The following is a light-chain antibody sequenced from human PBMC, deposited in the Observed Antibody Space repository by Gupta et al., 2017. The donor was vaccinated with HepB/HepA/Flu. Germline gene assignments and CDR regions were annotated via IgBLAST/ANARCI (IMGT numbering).Light chain of an antibody. CDR2: RNN. J-gene: IGLJ2*01. CDR1: SSNIGAGYD. V-gene: IGLV1-40*01. CDR3: QSYDNSLSGPWL. Sequence: QSVLTQPPSVSGAPGQRVTISCTGSSSNIGAGYDVHWYQQFPGIAPKLLIYRNNNRPSGVPDRFSCSTSGTSASLTITGLQAEDEADYYCQSYDNSLSGPWLFGGGTKVTVL.